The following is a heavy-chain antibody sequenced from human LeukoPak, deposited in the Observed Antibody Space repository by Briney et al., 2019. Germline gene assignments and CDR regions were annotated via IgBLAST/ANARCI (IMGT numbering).Heavy chain of an antibody. CDR1: GYRFSNYW. V-gene: IGHV5-51*01. Sequence: GEPLKISCKGSGYRFSNYWIAWVRQMPGKGLEWMGIIYPGDSDTRYSPSFQGQVTISADKSISTAYLQWSSLKASDTAMYYCASHTGYCSSMSCFHAFDMWGQGTMVTVSS. D-gene: IGHD2-2*01. CDR3: ASHTGYCSSMSCFHAFDM. CDR2: IYPGDSDT. J-gene: IGHJ3*02.